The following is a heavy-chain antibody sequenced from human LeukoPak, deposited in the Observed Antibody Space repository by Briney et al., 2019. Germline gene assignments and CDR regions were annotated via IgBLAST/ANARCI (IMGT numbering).Heavy chain of an antibody. Sequence: SETLSLTCTVSGGSISSYYWSWIRQPAGKGLGWIGRIYTSGSTNYNPSLKSRVTISVDTSKNQFSLKLSSVTAADTAVYYCARGTYSSSWEDAFDIWGQGTMVTVSS. CDR1: GGSISSYY. V-gene: IGHV4-4*07. J-gene: IGHJ3*02. CDR2: IYTSGST. D-gene: IGHD6-13*01. CDR3: ARGTYSSSWEDAFDI.